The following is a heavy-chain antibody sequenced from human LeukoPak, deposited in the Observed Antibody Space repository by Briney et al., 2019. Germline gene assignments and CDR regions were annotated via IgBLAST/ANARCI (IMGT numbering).Heavy chain of an antibody. D-gene: IGHD3-22*01. CDR1: RFTFDDYA. V-gene: IGHV3-9*01. CDR3: AKREGYYDSSGTSWGLDV. J-gene: IGHJ6*02. CDR2: ISWNSGSI. Sequence: GGSLRLSCAASRFTFDDYAMHWVRQAPGKGLEWVSGISWNSGSIGYADSVKGRFTISRDNAKNTLYLQMNSLRAEDTAVYYCAKREGYYDSSGTSWGLDVWGQGTTVTVSS.